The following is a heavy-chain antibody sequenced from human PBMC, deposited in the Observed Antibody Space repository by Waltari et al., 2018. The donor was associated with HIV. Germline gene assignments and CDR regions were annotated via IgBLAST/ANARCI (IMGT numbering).Heavy chain of an antibody. CDR1: GYTFTSYG. D-gene: IGHD2-2*01. Sequence: QAQLAQSGAEVKKPGASVKVSCKASGYTFTSYGISWVRQAPGQGLEWLGWISAYNGNTNYAQKLQGRVTMTTYTSTRTAYMELRSLRSDDTAVYYGARVGCSSASCYAGWFDPWGQGTLVTVSS. J-gene: IGHJ5*02. CDR2: ISAYNGNT. CDR3: ARVGCSSASCYAGWFDP. V-gene: IGHV1-18*01.